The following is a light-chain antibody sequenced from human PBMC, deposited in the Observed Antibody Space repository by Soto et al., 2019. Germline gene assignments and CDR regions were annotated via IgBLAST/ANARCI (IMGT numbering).Light chain of an antibody. CDR1: QSVSSN. Sequence: EIVMTQSPATLSVSPGERATLYCRASQSVSSNLAGYQQKPDQAPRLLIYGASTRSTGIPSRFSGSGSGTEFTITISPLQSEDFAVYYCQHYNNWPPLTFGGGTKVEIK. CDR3: QHYNNWPPLT. J-gene: IGKJ4*01. CDR2: GAS. V-gene: IGKV3-15*01.